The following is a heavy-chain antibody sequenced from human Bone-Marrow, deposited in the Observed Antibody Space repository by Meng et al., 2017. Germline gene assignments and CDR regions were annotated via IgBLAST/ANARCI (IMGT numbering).Heavy chain of an antibody. J-gene: IGHJ4*02. Sequence: QGQLPQWGAGLLKPSETLSLTCAVYGGSFSGYYWSWIRQPPGKGLEWIGEINHSGSTNYNPSLKSRVTISVDTSKNQFSLKLSSVTAADTAVYYCARGSWLQLWLQDYWGQGTLVTVSS. CDR2: INHSGST. D-gene: IGHD5-18*01. CDR3: ARGSWLQLWLQDY. CDR1: GGSFSGYY. V-gene: IGHV4-34*01.